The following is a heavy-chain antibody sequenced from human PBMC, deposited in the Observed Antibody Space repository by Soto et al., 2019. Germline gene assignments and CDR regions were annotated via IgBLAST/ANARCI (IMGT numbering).Heavy chain of an antibody. D-gene: IGHD3-10*01. J-gene: IGHJ6*02. V-gene: IGHV5-51*01. Sequence: GESLKISCKGSGYSFTSYWIGWVRQMPGKGLEWMGIIYPGDSDTRYSPSFQGQVTISADKSISTAYLQWSSLKASDTAMYYCARGYCFGEHYYYGMDVCGQGTTVTVSS. CDR3: ARGYCFGEHYYYGMDV. CDR1: GYSFTSYW. CDR2: IYPGDSDT.